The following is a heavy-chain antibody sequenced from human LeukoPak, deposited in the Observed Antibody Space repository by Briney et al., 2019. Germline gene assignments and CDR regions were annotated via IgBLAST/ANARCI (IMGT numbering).Heavy chain of an antibody. J-gene: IGHJ5*02. CDR2: IYYSGGT. CDR3: ARHEFYCSGGSCYSVNWFDP. Sequence: PSETLSLTCTVSGGSISSSSYYWGWIRQPPGKGLEWIGSIYYSGGTYYNPSLKSRVTISVDTSKNQFSLKLSSVTAADTAVYYCARHEFYCSGGSCYSVNWFDPWGQGTLVTVSS. D-gene: IGHD2-15*01. V-gene: IGHV4-39*01. CDR1: GGSISSSSYY.